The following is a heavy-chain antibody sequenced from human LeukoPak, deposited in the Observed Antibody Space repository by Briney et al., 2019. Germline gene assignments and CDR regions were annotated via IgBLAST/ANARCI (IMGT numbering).Heavy chain of an antibody. CDR2: INTKTGNP. CDR1: GYTITNYA. J-gene: IGHJ3*02. V-gene: IGHV7-4-1*02. CDR3: ARDYGVPKEAFDI. D-gene: IGHD4-17*01. Sequence: GASVKVSCKASGYTITNYAMNWVRQAPGQGPEWMGWINTKTGNPTYAQGFTGRFVFSLDTSVSTAYLQISSLKAEDTALYYCARDYGVPKEAFDIWGQGTMVTVSS.